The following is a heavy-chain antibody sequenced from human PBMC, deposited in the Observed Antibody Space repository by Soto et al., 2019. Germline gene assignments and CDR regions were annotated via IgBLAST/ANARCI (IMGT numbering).Heavy chain of an antibody. Sequence: GGSLRLSCAASGFTFSSYAMNWVRQAPEKGLEWVSGISDSGDYTYYADSVKGRFTISRDNSKRTLYLQMSSLRPDDTAVYYCAKEYLGHIRYDYWGQGTLVTVSS. CDR2: ISDSGDYT. CDR3: AKEYLGHIRYDY. CDR1: GFTFSSYA. V-gene: IGHV3-23*01. J-gene: IGHJ4*02. D-gene: IGHD4-17*01.